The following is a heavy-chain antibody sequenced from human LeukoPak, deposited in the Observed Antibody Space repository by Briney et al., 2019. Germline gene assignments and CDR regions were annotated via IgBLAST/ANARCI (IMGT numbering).Heavy chain of an antibody. Sequence: PGGSLRLSCAASGFTVSSNYMSWVRQALGKGLEWVSVIYSGGSTYYADSVKGRFTISRDNSKNTLYLQMNSLRAEDTAVYYCARGIAAAGTWEYYFDYWGQGTLVTVSS. CDR1: GFTVSSNY. D-gene: IGHD6-13*01. J-gene: IGHJ4*02. CDR2: IYSGGST. CDR3: ARGIAAAGTWEYYFDY. V-gene: IGHV3-53*01.